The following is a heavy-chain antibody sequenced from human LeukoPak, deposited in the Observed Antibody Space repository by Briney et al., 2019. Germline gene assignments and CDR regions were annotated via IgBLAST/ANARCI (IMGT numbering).Heavy chain of an antibody. CDR3: ASRSTSRGSPFDY. CDR1: GGTISSSNYY. J-gene: IGHJ4*02. Sequence: SETLSLTCTVSGGTISSSNYYWDWIRQPPGKGVEWIGSVYYSGSAYYNPSLKSRLTISVDTSMNQFSLKLTSVTAADTAVYYCASRSTSRGSPFDYWGQGTLVTVSS. CDR2: VYYSGSA. V-gene: IGHV4-39*01. D-gene: IGHD1-26*01.